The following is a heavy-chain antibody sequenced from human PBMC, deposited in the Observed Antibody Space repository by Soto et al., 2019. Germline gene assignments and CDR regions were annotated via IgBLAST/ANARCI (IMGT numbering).Heavy chain of an antibody. CDR2: IHPSGGST. CDR1: GYTFTSYY. D-gene: IGHD2-15*01. J-gene: IGHJ5*02. V-gene: IGHV1-46*01. CDR3: AREGDTDCSGGSCYSPGWFDP. Sequence: ASVKVSCKASGYTFTSYYMHWVRQAPGQGLEWMGIIHPSGGSTSYAQKFQGRVTMTRDTSTSTVYMELSSLRSEDTAVYYCAREGDTDCSGGSCYSPGWFDPWGQGTLVTVSS.